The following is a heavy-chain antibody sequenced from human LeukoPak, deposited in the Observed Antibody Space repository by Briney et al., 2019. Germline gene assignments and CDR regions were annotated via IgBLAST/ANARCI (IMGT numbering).Heavy chain of an antibody. J-gene: IGHJ5*02. CDR3: ARVKTIGWFDP. V-gene: IGHV4-30-4*01. CDR2: IYYSGST. Sequence: SQTLSLTCTVSGGSISSGDYYWSWIHQPPGKGLEWIGYIYYSGSTYYNPSLKSRVTISVDTSKNQFSLKLSSVTAADTAVYYCARVKTIGWFDPWGQGTLVTVSS. CDR1: GGSISSGDYY. D-gene: IGHD4/OR15-4a*01.